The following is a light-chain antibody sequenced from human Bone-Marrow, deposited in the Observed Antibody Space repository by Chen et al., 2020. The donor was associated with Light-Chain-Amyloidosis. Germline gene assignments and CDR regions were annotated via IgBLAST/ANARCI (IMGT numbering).Light chain of an antibody. V-gene: IGLV2-14*03. CDR1: STDVGGYNY. CDR2: DVS. Sequence: QSPLTHPASVSRSPGQTITISSPGTSTDVGGYNYVSWYQQHPGKAPKLMIYDVSTRPSGVSSRFSGSKSGNTASLTISGLQAEDEADYYCSSYTASSFYVFGTATTVTVL. CDR3: SSYTASSFYV. J-gene: IGLJ1*01.